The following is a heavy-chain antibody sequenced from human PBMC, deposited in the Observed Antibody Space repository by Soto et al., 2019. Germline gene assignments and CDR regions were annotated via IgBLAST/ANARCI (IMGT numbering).Heavy chain of an antibody. J-gene: IGHJ5*02. Sequence: SETLSLTCAVSGGSISSGGYSWSWIRQPPGKGLEWIGYIYHSGSTYYNPSLKSRVTISVDRSKNQFSLKLSSVTAADTAVYYCARVPDRWGQGALVTVYS. D-gene: IGHD2-2*01. CDR2: IYHSGST. V-gene: IGHV4-30-2*01. CDR3: ARVPDR. CDR1: GGSISSGGYS.